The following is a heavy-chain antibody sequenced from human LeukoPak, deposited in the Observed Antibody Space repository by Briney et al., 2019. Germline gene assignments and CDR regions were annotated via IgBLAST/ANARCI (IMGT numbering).Heavy chain of an antibody. CDR1: GFTFSTYS. Sequence: GGSLRLSCAASGFTFSTYSINWVRQAPGKGLEWVANIKQDGSEKYYVDSVKGRFTISRDNAKNSLYLQMNSLRAEDTALYYCATHRGYSYGTAEDFDYWGQGTLVTVSS. J-gene: IGHJ4*02. CDR2: IKQDGSEK. CDR3: ATHRGYSYGTAEDFDY. V-gene: IGHV3-7*01. D-gene: IGHD5-18*01.